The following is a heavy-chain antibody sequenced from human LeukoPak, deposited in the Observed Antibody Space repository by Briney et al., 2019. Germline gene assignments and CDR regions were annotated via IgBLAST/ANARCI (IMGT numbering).Heavy chain of an antibody. CDR1: GGTFSSYA. CDR2: IIPIFGTA. Sequence: SVKVSCKASGGTFSSYAICWVRQAPGQGLEWMGGIIPIFGTANYAQKFQGRVTITADESTSTDYMELSSLRSEDTAMYYCARGKSRDAFDIWGQGTMVTVSS. V-gene: IGHV1-69*01. D-gene: IGHD3-10*01. CDR3: ARGKSRDAFDI. J-gene: IGHJ3*02.